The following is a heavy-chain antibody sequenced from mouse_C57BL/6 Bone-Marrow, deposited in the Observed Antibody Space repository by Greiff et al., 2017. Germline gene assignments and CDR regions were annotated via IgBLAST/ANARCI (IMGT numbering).Heavy chain of an antibody. D-gene: IGHD2-5*01. Sequence: EVKVEESGGGLVQPGGSMKLSCVASGFTFSNYWMNWVRQSPEKGLEWVAQIRLKSDNYATHYAESVKGRFTISRDEYKSSVYLQMNNLRAEDTGICYCTGNSNYWYFDVWGTGTTVTVST. CDR2: IRLKSDNYAT. CDR3: TGNSNYWYFDV. J-gene: IGHJ1*03. V-gene: IGHV6-3*01. CDR1: GFTFSNYW.